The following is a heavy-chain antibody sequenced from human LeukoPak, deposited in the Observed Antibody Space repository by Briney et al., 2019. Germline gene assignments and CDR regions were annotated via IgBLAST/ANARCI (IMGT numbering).Heavy chain of an antibody. CDR1: GGSISSYY. V-gene: IGHV4-59*01. D-gene: IGHD6-13*01. J-gene: IGHJ2*01. CDR2: IIYSGST. CDR3: ARAIINSSSWNTELYWYFDL. Sequence: WETLSLTCTVSGGSISSYYWSWIRQPPGKGLEWIGYIIYSGSTSYNPSLKSRVTISVDTSKNQFSLKLSSVTAADTAVYYCARAIINSSSWNTELYWYFDLWGRGTLVTVSS.